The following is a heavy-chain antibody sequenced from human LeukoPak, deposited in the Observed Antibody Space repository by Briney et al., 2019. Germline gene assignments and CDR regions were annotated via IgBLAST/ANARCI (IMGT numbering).Heavy chain of an antibody. CDR3: ARSRLLWGIVVVTAIPGAFDI. CDR1: GYTFTSYA. V-gene: IGHV7-4-1*02. D-gene: IGHD2-21*02. Sequence: GASVKVSCKASGYTFTSYAMNWVRQAPGQGLEWMGWINTNTGNPTYAQGFTGRFVFSLDTSVSTAYLQISSLKAEDTAVYYCARSRLLWGIVVVTAIPGAFDIWGQGTMVTVSS. J-gene: IGHJ3*02. CDR2: INTNTGNP.